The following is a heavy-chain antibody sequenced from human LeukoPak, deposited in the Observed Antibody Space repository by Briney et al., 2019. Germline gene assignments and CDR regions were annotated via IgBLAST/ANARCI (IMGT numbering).Heavy chain of an antibody. CDR3: ANEDTVTTRIFDY. Sequence: GGSLRLSCAASGISFSSYGMDWVRQAPGKGLEWVAFIRYDGSKKYYADSVKGRFTISRDNSKNTLYLQMNSLRAEDTAVYYCANEDTVTTRIFDYWGQGTLVTVSS. D-gene: IGHD4-17*01. J-gene: IGHJ4*02. CDR1: GISFSSYG. CDR2: IRYDGSKK. V-gene: IGHV3-30*02.